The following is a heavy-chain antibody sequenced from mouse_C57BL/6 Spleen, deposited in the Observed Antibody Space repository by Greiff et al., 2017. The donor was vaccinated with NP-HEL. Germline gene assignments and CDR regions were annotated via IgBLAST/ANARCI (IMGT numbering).Heavy chain of an antibody. Sequence: VQLQQSGAELVKPGASVKMSCKASGYTFTSYWITWVKQRPGQGLEWIGDIYPGSGSTNYNEKFKSKATLTVDTSSSTSYMQLSSLTSEDSAVYYYARGKYDYYVDYWGQGTTLTVSA. CDR3: ARGKYDYYVDY. D-gene: IGHD2-12*01. V-gene: IGHV1-55*01. J-gene: IGHJ2*01. CDR2: IYPGSGST. CDR1: GYTFTSYW.